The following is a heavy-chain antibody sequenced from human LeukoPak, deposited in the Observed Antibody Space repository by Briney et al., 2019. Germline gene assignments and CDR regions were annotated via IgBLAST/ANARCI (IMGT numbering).Heavy chain of an antibody. Sequence: ASVKVSCKASGYTFTSYYMHWVRQAPGQGLEWMGWINPNSGGTNYAQKFQGRVTMTRDTSISTAYMELSRLRSDDTAVYYCASACYYGSGSINWFDPWGQGTLVTVSP. CDR2: INPNSGGT. CDR1: GYTFTSYY. J-gene: IGHJ5*02. CDR3: ASACYYGSGSINWFDP. D-gene: IGHD3-10*01. V-gene: IGHV1-2*02.